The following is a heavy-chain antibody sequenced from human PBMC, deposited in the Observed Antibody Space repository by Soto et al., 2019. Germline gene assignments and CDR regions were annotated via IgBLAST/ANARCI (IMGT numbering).Heavy chain of an antibody. D-gene: IGHD3-16*02. CDR3: ARITKDDYVWGSYRYLPVY. J-gene: IGHJ4*02. V-gene: IGHV2-26*01. CDR1: GFSLSNARMG. Sequence: QVTLKESGPVLVKPTETLTLTCTVSGFSLSNARMGVSWIRQPPGKALEWLAHIFSNDEKSYSTSLKSRLTIAKYTSNSQVVLTMTNMDPVDTATYYVARITKDDYVWGSYRYLPVYWGQGTLVTVSS. CDR2: IFSNDEK.